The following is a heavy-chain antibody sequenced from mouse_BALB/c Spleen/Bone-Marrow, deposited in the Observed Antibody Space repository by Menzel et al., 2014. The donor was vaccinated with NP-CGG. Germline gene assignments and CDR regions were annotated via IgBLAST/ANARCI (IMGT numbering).Heavy chain of an antibody. V-gene: IGHV14-3*02. Sequence: EVMLVESGAELVKPGASVKLSCTASGFNIKDTYMHWVKQRPEQSLEWIGRIDPANGNTKYDPKFQGKATITADTSSNTAYLQLSSLTSEDTAVYYCARYRLGTYFDYWGQGTTLTVSS. CDR1: GFNIKDTY. J-gene: IGHJ2*01. CDR3: ARYRLGTYFDY. D-gene: IGHD2-14*01. CDR2: IDPANGNT.